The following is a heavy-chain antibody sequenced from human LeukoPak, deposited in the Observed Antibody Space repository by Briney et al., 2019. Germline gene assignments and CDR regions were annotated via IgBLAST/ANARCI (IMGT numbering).Heavy chain of an antibody. J-gene: IGHJ4*02. CDR3: ARVRSGLLVLREYSGYGSLDY. Sequence: SETLSLTCAVYGGSFSGYYWSWIRQPPGKGLEWIGEINHSGSTNYNPPLKSRVTISVDTSKNQFSLKLSSVTAADTAVYYCARVRSGLLVLREYSGYGSLDYWGQGTLVTVSS. D-gene: IGHD5-12*01. V-gene: IGHV4-34*01. CDR1: GGSFSGYY. CDR2: INHSGST.